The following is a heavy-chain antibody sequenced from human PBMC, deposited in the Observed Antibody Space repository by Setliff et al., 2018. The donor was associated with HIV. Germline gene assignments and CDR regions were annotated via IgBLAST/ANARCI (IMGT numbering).Heavy chain of an antibody. CDR1: GYNFVDYS. Sequence: RGASLKISCQGSGYNFVDYSIAWVRQVPGKGLEWMGIIYPVDSETRYSPSFQGQVTISADKSINTAYLQWTTLKASDSATYYCARPRGNDYAGSGFDNWGQGTLVTVSS. CDR2: IYPVDSET. CDR3: ARPRGNDYAGSGFDN. D-gene: IGHD2-2*01. V-gene: IGHV5-51*01. J-gene: IGHJ4*02.